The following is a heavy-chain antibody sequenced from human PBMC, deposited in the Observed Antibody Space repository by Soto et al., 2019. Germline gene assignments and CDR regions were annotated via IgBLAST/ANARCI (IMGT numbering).Heavy chain of an antibody. V-gene: IGHV1-69*05. CDR3: ARRGHIVLMVYANYYYGMEV. J-gene: IGHJ6*02. CDR2: IIPIFGTA. CDR1: GGTFSSYA. D-gene: IGHD2-8*01. Sequence: ASVKVSCKASGGTFSSYAISWVRQAPGQGLEWMGGIIPIFGTANYAQKLQGRVTMTTDTSTSTAYMELRSLRSDDTAVYYCARRGHIVLMVYANYYYGMEVWGQGTTVTVSS.